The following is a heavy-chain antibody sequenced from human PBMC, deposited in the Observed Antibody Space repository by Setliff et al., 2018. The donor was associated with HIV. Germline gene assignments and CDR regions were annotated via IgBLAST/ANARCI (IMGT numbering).Heavy chain of an antibody. D-gene: IGHD1-26*01. CDR2: ISSSGTTI. V-gene: IGHV3-48*04. J-gene: IGHJ4*02. CDR3: ATDCAVVGGTGSLDS. CDR1: GFTLSTYS. Sequence: GGSLRLSCAASGFTLSTYSLNWVRQAPGKGLEWISCISSSGTTIYYADSVKGRFSISRDNAKNSLYLQMNSLRVEDTAVYYCATDCAVVGGTGSLDSWGQGTLVTVSS.